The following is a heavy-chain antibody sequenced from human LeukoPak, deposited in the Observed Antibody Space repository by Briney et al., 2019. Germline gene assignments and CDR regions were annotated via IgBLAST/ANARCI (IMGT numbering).Heavy chain of an antibody. Sequence: GGSLRLSCAASGFTFSNYAMSWVRQAPGKGLEWVSGINVSGGSTFYADSVRGRFTISRDNSKNTLYLQMNSLRAEDTAVYYCARVALGSYNWFDPWGQGTLVTVSS. V-gene: IGHV3-23*01. CDR3: ARVALGSYNWFDP. D-gene: IGHD3-10*01. CDR2: INVSGGST. CDR1: GFTFSNYA. J-gene: IGHJ5*02.